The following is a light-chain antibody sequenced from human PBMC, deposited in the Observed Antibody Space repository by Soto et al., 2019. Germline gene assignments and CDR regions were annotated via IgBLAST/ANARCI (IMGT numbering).Light chain of an antibody. Sequence: QSVLTQPPSASGTPGRRVTISCSGSSSNIGNNAVNWFQQLPGTAPKLLIYNNNQRPSGVPDRFSGSKSGTSASLAISGLQSEDEGDYYCAAWDDSLNGHVVFGGGTKLTVL. CDR3: AAWDDSLNGHVV. CDR2: NNN. V-gene: IGLV1-44*01. J-gene: IGLJ2*01. CDR1: SSNIGNNA.